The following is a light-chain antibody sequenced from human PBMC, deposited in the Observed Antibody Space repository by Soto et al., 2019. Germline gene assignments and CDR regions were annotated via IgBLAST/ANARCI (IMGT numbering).Light chain of an antibody. CDR1: SSDVGGYKY. J-gene: IGLJ1*01. CDR2: DVS. Sequence: QSALTQPASVSGSPGQSITISCTGTSSDVGGYKYVSWYQQHPGDAPKLMIYDVSNRPSGVSNRFSGSKSGNTASLTISGLQAEDEADYYCSSYTSSSTRVFGTGTKLTVL. CDR3: SSYTSSSTRV. V-gene: IGLV2-14*01.